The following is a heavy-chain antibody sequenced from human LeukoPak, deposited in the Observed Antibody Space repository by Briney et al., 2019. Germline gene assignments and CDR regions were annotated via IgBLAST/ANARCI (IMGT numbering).Heavy chain of an antibody. J-gene: IGHJ4*02. CDR2: IKYDGTYT. V-gene: IGHV3-7*01. Sequence: GGSVRLSCEASGFDFRNYYMSWVRQAPGKGLEWLANIKYDGTYTNYKDSVKGRLTLSRDNAKNSVYLQMNSLRAEDTAVYYCTRDEGATVATYRFDFWGRGTLVTVFS. CDR1: GFDFRNYY. D-gene: IGHD4-23*01. CDR3: TRDEGATVATYRFDF.